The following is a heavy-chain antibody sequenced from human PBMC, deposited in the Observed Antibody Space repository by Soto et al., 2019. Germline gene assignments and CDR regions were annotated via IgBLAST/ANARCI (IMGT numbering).Heavy chain of an antibody. J-gene: IGHJ1*01. V-gene: IGHV4-31*03. D-gene: IGHD1-26*01. CDR3: ARDLGGTF. CDR1: GDSMRDGNYF. Sequence: QVQMQESGPGLVKPSQTLSLTCTVSGDSMRDGNYFWTWIRQHPGKGLEWMGTIYHSGDAYYNPSLKSRVTISLDTSRSQFFLRLSSVTAADTAICVCARDLGGTFWGQGTLVTVSS. CDR2: IYHSGDA.